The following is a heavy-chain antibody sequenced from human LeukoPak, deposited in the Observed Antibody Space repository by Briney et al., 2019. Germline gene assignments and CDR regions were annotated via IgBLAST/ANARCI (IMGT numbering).Heavy chain of an antibody. Sequence: GGSLRLSCAASGFTFSSYAMNWVRQAPGKGLEWVSAISGSGSGDSTYYADSVKGRFTISRDNSKNTLYLQMNSLRAEDTAVYYCAKDLDKIVGATLFDYWGQGTLVTVSS. J-gene: IGHJ4*02. CDR3: AKDLDKIVGATLFDY. CDR1: GFTFSSYA. D-gene: IGHD1-26*01. CDR2: ISGSGSGDST. V-gene: IGHV3-23*01.